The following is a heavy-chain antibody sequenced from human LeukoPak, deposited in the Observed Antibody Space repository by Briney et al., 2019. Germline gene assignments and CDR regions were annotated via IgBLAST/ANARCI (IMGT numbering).Heavy chain of an antibody. D-gene: IGHD6-19*01. V-gene: IGHV3-23*01. CDR3: AKAGIGVVGYFDY. CDR2: IRGSGGGT. CDR1: GFTFSSYA. J-gene: IGHJ4*02. Sequence: GGSLRLSCAASGFTFSSYAMSWVRQAPGKGLEWVSAIRGSGGGTYHADSVKDRFTISRDNSKNTLYLQMNSLRDEDTALYYCAKAGIGVVGYFDYWGQGTLVTVSS.